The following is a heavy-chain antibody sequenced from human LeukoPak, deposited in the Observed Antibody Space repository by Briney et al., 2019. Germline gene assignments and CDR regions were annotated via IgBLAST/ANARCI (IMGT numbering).Heavy chain of an antibody. CDR3: SRQPGTSLDY. J-gene: IGHJ4*02. D-gene: IGHD3-10*01. V-gene: IGHV5-51*01. Sequence: GESLKISCKASGYSFTSYWIGWVRQLSRKGLEWMGIIYPRDSDITYSPSFQGQVTISVDKSISTAYLQWSSLKASDTAMYYCSRQPGTSLDYWGLGTLVTVSP. CDR2: IYPRDSDI. CDR1: GYSFTSYW.